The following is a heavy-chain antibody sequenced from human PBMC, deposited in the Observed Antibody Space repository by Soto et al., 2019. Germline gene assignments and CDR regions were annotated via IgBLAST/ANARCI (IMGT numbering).Heavy chain of an antibody. CDR3: ARDPVAGTYFDY. Sequence: QVQLVQSGAEVKKPGASVKVSCKASGYTFTTYGISWVRQAPGQGLEWMGWINAYNGNTNYAQKFQGRVTMTTHTSTITAYMELRSLRSDDTAVYYCARDPVAGTYFDYWGQGTLVTVSS. V-gene: IGHV1-18*01. J-gene: IGHJ4*02. CDR1: GYTFTTYG. CDR2: INAYNGNT. D-gene: IGHD6-19*01.